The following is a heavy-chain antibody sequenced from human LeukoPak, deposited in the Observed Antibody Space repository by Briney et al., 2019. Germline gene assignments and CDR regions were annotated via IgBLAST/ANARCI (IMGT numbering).Heavy chain of an antibody. D-gene: IGHD3-9*01. CDR3: ARRKREYYDILTGYYYFDY. J-gene: IGHJ4*02. CDR2: INHSGST. Sequence: SETLSLTCAVYGGSFSGYYWSWIRQPPGKGLEWIGEINHSGSTNYNPSLKSRVTISVDTSKNQFSLKLSSVTAADTAVYYCARRKREYYDILTGYYYFDYWGQGTLVTVSS. CDR1: GGSFSGYY. V-gene: IGHV4-34*01.